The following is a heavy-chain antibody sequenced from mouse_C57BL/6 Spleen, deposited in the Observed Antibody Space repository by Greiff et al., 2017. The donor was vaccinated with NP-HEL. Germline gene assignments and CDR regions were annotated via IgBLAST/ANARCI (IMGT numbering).Heavy chain of an antibody. CDR1: GYTFTSYW. CDR2: IYPGNSDT. V-gene: IGHV1-5*01. CDR3: TITTVVGEFAY. J-gene: IGHJ3*01. D-gene: IGHD1-1*01. Sequence: QQSGTVLARPGASVKMSCKTSGYTFTSYWMHWVKQRPGQGLEWIGAIYPGNSDTSYNQKFKGKAKLTAVTSASTAYMELSSLTNEDSAVYYCTITTVVGEFAYWGQGTLVTVSA.